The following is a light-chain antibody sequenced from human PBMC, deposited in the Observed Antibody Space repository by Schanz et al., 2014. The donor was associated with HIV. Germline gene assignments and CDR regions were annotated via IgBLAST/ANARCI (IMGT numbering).Light chain of an antibody. J-gene: IGLJ2*01. Sequence: QSVLTQPPSVSAAPGQRVTISCTGSSSNIGAGYDVHWYQQLPGTAPKLLIYGNSNRPSGVPDRISGSKSGTSASLAISGLQSEDEADYYCAAWDDSLNGVVFGGGTKLTVL. V-gene: IGLV1-40*01. CDR2: GNS. CDR1: SSNIGAGYD. CDR3: AAWDDSLNGVV.